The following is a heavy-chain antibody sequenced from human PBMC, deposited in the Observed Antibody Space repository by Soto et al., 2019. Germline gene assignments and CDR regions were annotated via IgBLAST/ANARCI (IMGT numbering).Heavy chain of an antibody. CDR3: ARSGVAARPIAEYFQH. CDR2: ISAYNGNT. CDR1: GYTFSSYG. D-gene: IGHD6-6*01. J-gene: IGHJ1*01. V-gene: IGHV1-18*01. Sequence: ASGKVSCKASGYTFSSYGISWVRQAPGQGLEWMGWISAYNGNTNYAQKLQGRVTMTTDTSTSTAYMELRSLRSGDAAVYYCARSGVAARPIAEYFQHWGQGTLVTVSS.